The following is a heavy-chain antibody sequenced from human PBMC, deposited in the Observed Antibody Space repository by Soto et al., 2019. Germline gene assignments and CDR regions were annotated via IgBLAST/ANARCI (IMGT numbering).Heavy chain of an antibody. Sequence: VKVSCKASGYTFSSYALHWVRQAPGQRLECMGWILPGNGNTRYSQKFQDRVTFTRDTSASTAYMELSSLRSEDTAVYYCARSSRGFDIWGQGTMVTVSS. CDR1: GYTFSSYA. V-gene: IGHV1-3*01. CDR2: ILPGNGNT. J-gene: IGHJ3*02. D-gene: IGHD1-26*01. CDR3: ARSSRGFDI.